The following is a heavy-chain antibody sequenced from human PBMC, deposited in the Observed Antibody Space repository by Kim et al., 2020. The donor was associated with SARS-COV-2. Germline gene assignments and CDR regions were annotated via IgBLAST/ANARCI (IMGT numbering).Heavy chain of an antibody. J-gene: IGHJ6*02. D-gene: IGHD2-2*02. Sequence: GESLKISCKGSGESFTSYWIGWVRQMPGKGLEWMGIIYPGDSDTRYSPSFQGQVTISADKSISTAYLQWSSLKASDTAMYYCARDIVVVPAAIRGPKYYYYGMDVWGQGTTVTVSS. CDR3: ARDIVVVPAAIRGPKYYYYGMDV. V-gene: IGHV5-51*01. CDR2: IYPGDSDT. CDR1: GESFTSYW.